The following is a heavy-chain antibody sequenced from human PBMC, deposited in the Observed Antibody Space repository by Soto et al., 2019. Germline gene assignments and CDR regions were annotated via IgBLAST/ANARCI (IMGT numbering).Heavy chain of an antibody. CDR1: GFAFSSYG. V-gene: IGHV3-30*03. CDR3: ATDRDYGDYGEAFFDY. Sequence: QVQLVESGGGVVQPGRSLRLSCAASGFAFSSYGMHWVRQAPGKGLEWVAVISYDGNNKYYADSVRGRFTISRDTSDNTLHLQMNSLRPEDTAVYYCATDRDYGDYGEAFFDYWGQGTLVTVSS. CDR2: ISYDGNNK. J-gene: IGHJ4*02. D-gene: IGHD4-17*01.